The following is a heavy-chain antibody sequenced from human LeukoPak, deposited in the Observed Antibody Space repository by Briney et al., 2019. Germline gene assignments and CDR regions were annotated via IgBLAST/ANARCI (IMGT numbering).Heavy chain of an antibody. D-gene: IGHD3-16*01. Sequence: SETLSLTCTVSGGSISSSSYYWVWIRQPPGKGLVWLGNNYYSGSTYYNPSLKSRVTISVDTSKNQFSLQLSSVTAADTAVYYCARVYNDYVWGRREVQYYYYYMDVWGKGTTVTISS. CDR1: GGSISSSSYY. CDR3: ARVYNDYVWGRREVQYYYYYMDV. CDR2: NYYSGST. J-gene: IGHJ6*03. V-gene: IGHV4-39*01.